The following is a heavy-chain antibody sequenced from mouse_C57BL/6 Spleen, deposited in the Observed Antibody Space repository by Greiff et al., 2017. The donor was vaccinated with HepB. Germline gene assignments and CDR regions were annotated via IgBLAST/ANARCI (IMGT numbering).Heavy chain of an antibody. J-gene: IGHJ3*01. CDR3: ARDRSSPFAY. V-gene: IGHV3-6*01. D-gene: IGHD1-1*01. Sequence: VQLKESGPGLVKPSQSLSLTCSVTGYSITSGYYWNWIRQFPGNKLEWMGYISYDGSNNYNPSLKNRISITRDTSKNQFFLKLNSVTTEDTATYYCARDRSSPFAYWGQGTLVTVSA. CDR1: GYSITSGYY. CDR2: ISYDGSN.